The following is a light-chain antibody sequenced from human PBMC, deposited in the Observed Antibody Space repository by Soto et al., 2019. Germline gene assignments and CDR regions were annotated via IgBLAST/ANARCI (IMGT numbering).Light chain of an antibody. V-gene: IGLV1-44*01. J-gene: IGLJ1*01. Sequence: QSVLTQSPSASGTPGQRVTISCSGSSSNIGSNPVNWYQHLPGTAPKLLIYSNNQRPSGVPDRFSDSKSGTSASLAVSGLQSDDEADYYCAAWDGSLNTYVFGIGTKVTVL. CDR3: AAWDGSLNTYV. CDR1: SSNIGSNP. CDR2: SNN.